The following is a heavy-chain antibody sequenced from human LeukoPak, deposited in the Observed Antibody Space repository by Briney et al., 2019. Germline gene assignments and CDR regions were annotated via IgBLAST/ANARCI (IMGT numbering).Heavy chain of an antibody. V-gene: IGHV3-30*18. D-gene: IGHD2-2*01. CDR3: AKGTKFSTSPPFDY. CDR1: GFTFSSYG. Sequence: GGSLRLSCAASGFTFSSYGMHWVRQAPGKGLEWVAVISYDGSNKYYADSVKGRFTISRDNSKNTLYLQMNSLRAEDTAVYYCAKGTKFSTSPPFDYWGQGTLVTVSS. J-gene: IGHJ4*02. CDR2: ISYDGSNK.